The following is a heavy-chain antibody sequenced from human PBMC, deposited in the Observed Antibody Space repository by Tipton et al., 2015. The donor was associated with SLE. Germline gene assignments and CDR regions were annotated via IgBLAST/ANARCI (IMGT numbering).Heavy chain of an antibody. CDR3: ARIPTWYSQQLSFDY. CDR1: GGSISSYY. D-gene: IGHD6-13*01. CDR2: IYHSGST. J-gene: IGHJ4*02. Sequence: LRLSCTVSGGSISSYYWSWIRQPPGKGLEWIGSIYHSGSTYYNPSLKSRVTISVDTSKNQFSLKLSFVTAADTAVYYCARIPTWYSQQLSFDYWGQGTLVTVSS. V-gene: IGHV4-59*08.